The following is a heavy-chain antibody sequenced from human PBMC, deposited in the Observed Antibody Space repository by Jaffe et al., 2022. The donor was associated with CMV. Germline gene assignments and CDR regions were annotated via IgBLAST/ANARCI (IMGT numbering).Heavy chain of an antibody. Sequence: EVQLVESGGGLIQPGGSLRLSCAASGFTVSSKYMNWVRQAPGKGLEWVSAIYGGESTYYADSVKGRFTISRDTSKNTLYLQMNNVRADDTAVYYCARISGSYLDRWGQGTLVTVSS. CDR3: ARISGSYLDR. CDR2: IYGGEST. V-gene: IGHV3-53*01. J-gene: IGHJ4*02. D-gene: IGHD1-26*01. CDR1: GFTVSSKY.